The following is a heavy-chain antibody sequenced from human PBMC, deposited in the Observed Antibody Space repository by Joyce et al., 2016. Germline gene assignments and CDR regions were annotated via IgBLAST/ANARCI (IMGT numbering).Heavy chain of an antibody. CDR1: GGSISSGSYF. V-gene: IGHV4-61*02. Sequence: QVHLQESGPGMVKPSQTLSLTCTVSGGSISSGSYFWSWIREPAGKGLEWIGRVYVSGSTSYNPSLNSRVTMSIDTSRNQFSLKLRSVTASDTAVYYCARPDYSTSSRYFDPWGQGTLVTVSS. J-gene: IGHJ5*02. CDR3: ARPDYSTSSRYFDP. CDR2: VYVSGST. D-gene: IGHD6-6*01.